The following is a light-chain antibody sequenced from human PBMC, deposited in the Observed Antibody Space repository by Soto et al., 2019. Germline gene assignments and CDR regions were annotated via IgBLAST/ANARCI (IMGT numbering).Light chain of an antibody. V-gene: IGKV3-20*01. CDR3: HQYGSSGT. J-gene: IGKJ1*01. CDR1: QSVSSN. CDR2: GAS. Sequence: EAALTQSLAPMSWSPGERATLSCRASQSVSSNLAWYQQPPGQPPRLLIYGASTRATGIPDRFSGSGSGTDFPLTSSRLEPEDFAVYYCHQYGSSGTFGQGTKVDI.